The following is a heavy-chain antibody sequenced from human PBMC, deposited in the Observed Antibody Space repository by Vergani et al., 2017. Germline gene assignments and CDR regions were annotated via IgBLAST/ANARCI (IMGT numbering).Heavy chain of an antibody. D-gene: IGHD2-15*01. CDR1: GYTFTSYY. CDR2: INPSGGST. J-gene: IGHJ3*02. CDR3: AGGGSSGGTWNAFDI. Sequence: QVQLVQFGAEVKKPGASVKVSCKASGYTFTSYYMHWVRQAPGQGLEWMGIINPSGGSTSYAQKFQGRVTMTRDTSTSTVYMELSSLRSEDTAVYYCAGGGSSGGTWNAFDIWGQGTMVTVSA. V-gene: IGHV1-46*01.